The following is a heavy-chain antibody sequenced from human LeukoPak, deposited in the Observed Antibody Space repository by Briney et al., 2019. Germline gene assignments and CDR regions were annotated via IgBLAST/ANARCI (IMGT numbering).Heavy chain of an antibody. V-gene: IGHV3-21*01. Sequence: PGGSLRLSCAASGFTFTAFSMNWVRHAPGKGLEWVSSITGGRTYTYYADSVKGRFTISRDNAKKSLYLQMNSLRADDSAVYYCARGEASSRFDYWGQGTLVTVSS. J-gene: IGHJ4*02. CDR1: GFTFTAFS. CDR2: ITGGRTYT. CDR3: ARGEASSRFDY. D-gene: IGHD6-13*01.